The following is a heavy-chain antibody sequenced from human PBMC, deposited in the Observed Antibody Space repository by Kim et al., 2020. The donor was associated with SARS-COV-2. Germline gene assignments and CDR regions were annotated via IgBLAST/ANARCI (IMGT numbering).Heavy chain of an antibody. D-gene: IGHD2-15*01. J-gene: IGHJ4*02. CDR3: ARTTIVANDD. V-gene: IGHV4-31*03. Sequence: SETLSLTCQVSGDSMRSGGYYWSWIRQRPGKGLEWIGNILYTGGTYFNPSLESRISISIDKSKNQFSLKLSSVTAAATAVYYCARTTIVANDDWGRGTLV. CDR2: ILYTGGT. CDR1: GDSMRSGGYY.